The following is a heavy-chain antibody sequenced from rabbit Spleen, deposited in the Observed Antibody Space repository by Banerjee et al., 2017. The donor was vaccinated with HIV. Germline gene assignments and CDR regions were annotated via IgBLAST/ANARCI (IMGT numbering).Heavy chain of an antibody. D-gene: IGHD8-1*01. CDR2: IAGDSSGFT. CDR3: ARDTGSSFSSYGMDL. CDR1: GVSFSGDSY. J-gene: IGHJ6*01. V-gene: IGHV1S45*01. Sequence: QEQLEESGGDLVKPGASLTLTCIASGVSFSGDSYMCWVRQAPGKGLEWISCIAGDSSGFTYSATWAKGRFTCSKTSSTTVTLQMTSLTVADTATYFCARDTGSSFSSYGMDLWGPGTLVTVS.